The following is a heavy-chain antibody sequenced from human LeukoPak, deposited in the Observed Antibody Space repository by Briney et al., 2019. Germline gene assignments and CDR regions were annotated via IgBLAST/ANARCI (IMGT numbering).Heavy chain of an antibody. J-gene: IGHJ4*02. CDR2: IWYDGSNK. V-gene: IGHV3-33*01. D-gene: IGHD5-18*01. CDR1: GFTFSSYG. Sequence: GSLRLSCAASGFTFSSYGMHWVRQAPGKGLEWGAVIWYDGSNKYYADSVKGRFTIYRDNSKNTLYLQMNSLRAEDTAVYYCARDPGYSYGIPFDYWGQGTLVTVSS. CDR3: ARDPGYSYGIPFDY.